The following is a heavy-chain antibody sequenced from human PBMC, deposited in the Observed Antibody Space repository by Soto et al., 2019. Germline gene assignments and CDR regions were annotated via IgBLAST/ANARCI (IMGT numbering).Heavy chain of an antibody. CDR2: INHSGST. V-gene: IGHV4-34*01. CDR3: ARDQDSSSWYYSVGMDV. Sequence: QVQLQQWGAGLLKPSETLSLTCAVYGGSFSGYYWSWIRQPPGKGLEWIGEINHSGSTNYNPSLKSRVTISVDTSKNQFSLKLSSVTAADTAVYYCARDQDSSSWYYSVGMDVWGQGTTVTVSS. CDR1: GGSFSGYY. D-gene: IGHD6-13*01. J-gene: IGHJ6*02.